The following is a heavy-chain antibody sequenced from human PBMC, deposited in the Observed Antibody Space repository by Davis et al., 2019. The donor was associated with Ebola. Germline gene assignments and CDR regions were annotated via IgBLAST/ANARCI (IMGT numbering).Heavy chain of an antibody. V-gene: IGHV3-9*01. CDR2: ITWNSGDI. CDR3: ARGQWWYPD. CDR1: GFSFNDYA. Sequence: PGGSLRLSCAASGFSFNDYAMHWVRQAPGKGLEWVARITWNSGDIDYADSMKGRFTISRDNAKNSLYLQMNSLRDEDTAVYYCARGQWWYPDWGQGTLVTVSS. J-gene: IGHJ4*02. D-gene: IGHD2-15*01.